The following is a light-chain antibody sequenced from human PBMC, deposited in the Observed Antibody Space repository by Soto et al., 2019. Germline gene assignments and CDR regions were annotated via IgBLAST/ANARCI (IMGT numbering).Light chain of an antibody. CDR2: GAF. CDR3: QRYGSSPLIT. CDR1: QSVSSNY. J-gene: IGKJ5*01. V-gene: IGKV3-20*01. Sequence: EIVLTQSPGTLSLSPGERATFSCRASQSVSSNYLAWYQQKPGQAPRLLIYGAFKRATGIPDRFSGSGSGTDFTLTISRLEPEDFAVYFCQRYGSSPLITFGQGTRLEIK.